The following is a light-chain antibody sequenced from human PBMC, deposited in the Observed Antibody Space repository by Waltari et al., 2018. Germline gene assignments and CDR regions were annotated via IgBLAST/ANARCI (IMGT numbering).Light chain of an antibody. V-gene: IGLV2-14*01. CDR1: SSYVGLYNY. CDR3: SSYTTSDTIWV. Sequence: QSALAQPASVSGSPGQSITITCTGTSSYVGLYNYVSWYQQHPGKAPNVIIYDVNTRPAGVSDRFSGSKSGNTAALTISGLQAEDEADYHCSSYTTSDTIWVFGGGTKLTVL. CDR2: DVN. J-gene: IGLJ3*02.